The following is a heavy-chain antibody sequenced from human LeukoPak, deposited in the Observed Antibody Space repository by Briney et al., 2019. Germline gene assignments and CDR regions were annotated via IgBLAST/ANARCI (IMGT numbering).Heavy chain of an antibody. CDR2: INPSGGST. V-gene: IGHV1-46*01. Sequence: GASVKVSCKGSGYTFTGYYMHWVRQAPGQGLEWMGIINPSGGSTSYAQKFQGRVTMTRDMSTSTVYMELSSLRSEDTAVYYCARMAQQLVKAPFDYWGQGTLVTVSS. CDR1: GYTFTGYY. CDR3: ARMAQQLVKAPFDY. D-gene: IGHD6-13*01. J-gene: IGHJ4*02.